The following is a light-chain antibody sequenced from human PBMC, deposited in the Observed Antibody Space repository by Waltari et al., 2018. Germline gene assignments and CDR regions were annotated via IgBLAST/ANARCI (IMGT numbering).Light chain of an antibody. V-gene: IGKV1-39*01. J-gene: IGKJ4*02. CDR3: QQSYKTLPT. Sequence: IQMTQSPSSLSASVGDRVTITCRASQSVGSYLHWYQQKSGKAPRLLIYAASDLQSGVPSRFRGSGSGTDFTLTISRLQPEDFATYYCQQSYKTLPTFGGGTKVEIK. CDR2: AAS. CDR1: QSVGSY.